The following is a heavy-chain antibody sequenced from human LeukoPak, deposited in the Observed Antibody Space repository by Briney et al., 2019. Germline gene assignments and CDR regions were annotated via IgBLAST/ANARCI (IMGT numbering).Heavy chain of an antibody. Sequence: GGSLRLSCAASGFTFSSDSMNWVRQAPGKGLEWVSSISSSSSYIYYADSVKGRFTISRDNAKNSLYLQMNSLRAEDTAVYYCARDSAPGFYGECAFDIWGQGTMVTVSS. CDR2: ISSSSSYI. D-gene: IGHD4-17*01. CDR1: GFTFSSDS. CDR3: ARDSAPGFYGECAFDI. V-gene: IGHV3-21*01. J-gene: IGHJ3*02.